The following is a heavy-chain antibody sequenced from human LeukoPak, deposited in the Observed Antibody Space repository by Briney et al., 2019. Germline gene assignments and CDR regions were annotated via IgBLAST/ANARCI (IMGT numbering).Heavy chain of an antibody. CDR1: GYTFTIYG. J-gene: IGHJ4*02. D-gene: IGHD5-18*01. CDR3: ARGIQLWLPYAYFDY. Sequence: GASVKVSFKASGYTFTIYGISWVRQAPGQGLEWMGWISAYNGNTNYTQKLQGRVTMTTDTSTSTAYMELRSLRSDDTAVYYCARGIQLWLPYAYFDYWGQGTLVTVSS. V-gene: IGHV1-18*01. CDR2: ISAYNGNT.